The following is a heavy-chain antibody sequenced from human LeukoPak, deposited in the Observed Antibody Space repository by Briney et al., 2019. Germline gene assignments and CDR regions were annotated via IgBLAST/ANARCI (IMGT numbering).Heavy chain of an antibody. J-gene: IGHJ6*02. CDR3: ARRSHCTGDSCYPV. V-gene: IGHV4-39*01. Sequence: SETLSPTCTVSGDSMTSSNHYWVWIRQPPGKGLEWIGSIYYGGRTYYNPSLKSRVTISQETSKNQFSLKVNTVTAADTAVYHCARRSHCTGDSCYPVWGQGTTVTVSS. CDR2: IYYGGRT. D-gene: IGHD2-15*01. CDR1: GDSMTSSNHY.